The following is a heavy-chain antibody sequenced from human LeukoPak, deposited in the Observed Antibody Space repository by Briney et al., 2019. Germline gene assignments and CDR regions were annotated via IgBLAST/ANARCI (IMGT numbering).Heavy chain of an antibody. J-gene: IGHJ4*02. Sequence: TGGSLRLSCAASGFTFSSYAMSWVRQAPGKGLEWVSAISGSGGSTYYADSVKGRFTISRDNSKNTLYLQMNSLRAEDTAVYYCAKLAVGDYVWGSYRYTDDYWGQGTLVTVSS. CDR1: GFTFSSYA. D-gene: IGHD3-16*02. CDR3: AKLAVGDYVWGSYRYTDDY. CDR2: ISGSGGST. V-gene: IGHV3-23*01.